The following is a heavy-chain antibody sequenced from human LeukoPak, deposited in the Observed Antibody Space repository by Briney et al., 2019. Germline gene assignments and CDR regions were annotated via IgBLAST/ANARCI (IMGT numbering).Heavy chain of an antibody. CDR2: INPNSDNT. J-gene: IGHJ4*02. Sequence: ASVKVSCKASGYAFTTYDMYWVRQATGQGLEWMGWINPNSDNTAYAQKFQGRVTMTRNTSISTAYMELSSLRSEDTAVYYCARGTDLDSWGQGTLVTVSS. CDR1: GYAFTTYD. V-gene: IGHV1-8*01. CDR3: ARGTDLDS.